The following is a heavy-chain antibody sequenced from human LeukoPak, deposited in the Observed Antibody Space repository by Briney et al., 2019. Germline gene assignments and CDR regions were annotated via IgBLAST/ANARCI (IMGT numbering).Heavy chain of an antibody. CDR3: AREPRRDGYVDY. CDR1: DYTFTSYG. D-gene: IGHD5-24*01. Sequence: LRASVKVSCKASDYTFTSYGISWVRQAPGQGLEWVGWISAYNGNTNYAQKLQDRVTMTTDTSTSTAYMELRSLRSDDTAVYYCAREPRRDGYVDYWGQGTLVTVSS. V-gene: IGHV1-18*01. J-gene: IGHJ4*02. CDR2: ISAYNGNT.